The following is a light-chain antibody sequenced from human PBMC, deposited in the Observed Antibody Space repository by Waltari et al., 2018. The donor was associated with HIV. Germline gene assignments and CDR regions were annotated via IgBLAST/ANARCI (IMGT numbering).Light chain of an antibody. CDR2: QDS. Sequence: SYELTQPPSVSVSPGQTASITCSGDKLGDKYACWYQQKPGQSPVLVIYQDSKRPSGIPGRFSGSNSGNTATLTISGTQAMDEADYYCQAWDSSTAEVFGTGTKVTVL. CDR3: QAWDSSTAEV. CDR1: KLGDKY. V-gene: IGLV3-1*01. J-gene: IGLJ1*01.